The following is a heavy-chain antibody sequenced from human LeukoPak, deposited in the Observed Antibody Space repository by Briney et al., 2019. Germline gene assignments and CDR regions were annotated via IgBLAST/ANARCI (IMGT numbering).Heavy chain of an antibody. V-gene: IGHV1-18*01. CDR3: ARGGGSSGPTYTPRNYYYYYMDV. CDR1: GYTFTSYG. J-gene: IGHJ6*03. CDR2: ISAYNGNT. D-gene: IGHD3-22*01. Sequence: GASVKVSCKASGYTFTSYGIRWVRQAPGQGLEWMGWISAYNGNTNYAQKLQGRVTMTTDTSTSTAYMELRSLRSDDTAVYYCARGGGSSGPTYTPRNYYYYYMDVWGKGTTVTISS.